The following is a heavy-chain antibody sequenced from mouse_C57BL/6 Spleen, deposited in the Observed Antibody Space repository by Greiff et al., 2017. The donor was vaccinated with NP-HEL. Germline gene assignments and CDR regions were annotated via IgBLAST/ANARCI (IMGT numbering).Heavy chain of an antibody. Sequence: QVQLKQPGAELVRPGSSVKLSCKASGYTFTSYWMHWVKQRPIQGLEWIGNIDPSDSETHYNQKFKDKATLTVDKSSSTAYMQLSSLTSEDSAVYYCASGSTVVAHFDYWGQGTTLTVSS. CDR2: IDPSDSET. CDR3: ASGSTVVAHFDY. D-gene: IGHD1-1*01. V-gene: IGHV1-52*01. J-gene: IGHJ2*01. CDR1: GYTFTSYW.